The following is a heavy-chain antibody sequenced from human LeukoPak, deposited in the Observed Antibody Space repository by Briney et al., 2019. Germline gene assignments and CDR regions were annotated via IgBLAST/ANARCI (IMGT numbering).Heavy chain of an antibody. D-gene: IGHD3-3*01. Sequence: SETLSLTCTVSGGSISSYHWSWIRQPPGKGLEWIGYIYYSGSTNHNPSLKSRVTISVGASKIWFSLRLSSVTAADTAVYYCARGGPGFWSGTFDYWGQGTLVTVSS. CDR1: GGSISSYH. V-gene: IGHV4-59*01. J-gene: IGHJ4*01. CDR3: ARGGPGFWSGTFDY. CDR2: IYYSGST.